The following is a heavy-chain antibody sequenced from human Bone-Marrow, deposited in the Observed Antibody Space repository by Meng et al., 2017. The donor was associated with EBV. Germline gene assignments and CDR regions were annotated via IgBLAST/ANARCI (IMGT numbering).Heavy chain of an antibody. CDR2: FLPTLGAP. D-gene: IGHD3-10*01. Sequence: QVQLVQPAAEVKKPGSSVKVSCKPSGGPFRNYAISWVRQAPGQGLEWLGGFLPTLGAPNYAQKFHGRVSITADESTSTHYMDLSSLRSEDTAMYYCASESGRGYTPDYWGQGTLVTVSS. J-gene: IGHJ4*02. CDR3: ASESGRGYTPDY. CDR1: GGPFRNYA. V-gene: IGHV1-69*01.